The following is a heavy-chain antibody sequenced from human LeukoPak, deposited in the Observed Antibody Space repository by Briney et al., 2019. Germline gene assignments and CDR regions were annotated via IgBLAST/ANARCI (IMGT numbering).Heavy chain of an antibody. D-gene: IGHD4-11*01. J-gene: IGHJ6*03. CDR3: ARVGRDSNYYYYHMDV. CDR1: GGTFSSYA. CDR2: IIPIFGTA. V-gene: IGHV1-69*06. Sequence: GSSVKLSFNASGGTFSSYAISWVRQAPGQGLEWMGRIIPIFGTANYAQKFQGRVTITADKSTSTAYMELSSLRSEDTAVYYCARVGRDSNYYYYHMDVWGKGTTVAHSS.